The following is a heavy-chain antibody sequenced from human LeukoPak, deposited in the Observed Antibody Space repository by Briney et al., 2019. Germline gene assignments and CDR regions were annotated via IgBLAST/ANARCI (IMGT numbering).Heavy chain of an antibody. D-gene: IGHD2-2*01. J-gene: IGHJ4*02. V-gene: IGHV4-59*01. CDR2: IYYSGST. Sequence: SETLSLTCTVSGGSISSYYWSWIRQPPGKGLEWIGYIYYSGSTNYNPSLKSRVTISVDTSKNQFSLKLSSVTAADTAVYSCAGVVPAAKAFDYWGQGTLVTVSS. CDR1: GGSISSYY. CDR3: AGVVPAAKAFDY.